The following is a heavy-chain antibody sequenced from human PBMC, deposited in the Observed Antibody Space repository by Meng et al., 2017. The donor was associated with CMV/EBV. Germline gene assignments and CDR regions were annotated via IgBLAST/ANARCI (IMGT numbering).Heavy chain of an antibody. CDR3: TRVAPFYNGGTAFYVFDY. Sequence: GESLKISCTASGFPFGDYPMNWVRQAPGKGLEWVGFIRTKSYGGTTEYAASMKDRFTISRDDSKNIAHLHIHSLRTEDTAIYFCTRVAPFYNGGTAFYVFDYWGQGTLVTVSS. V-gene: IGHV3-49*04. D-gene: IGHD2-15*01. CDR2: IRTKSYGGTT. J-gene: IGHJ4*02. CDR1: GFPFGDYP.